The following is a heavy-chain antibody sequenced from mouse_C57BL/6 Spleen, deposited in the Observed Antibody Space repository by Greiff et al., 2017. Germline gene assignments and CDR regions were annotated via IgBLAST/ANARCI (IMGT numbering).Heavy chain of an antibody. CDR1: GFNIKDYY. J-gene: IGHJ1*03. Sequence: EVQLQQSGAELVKPGASVKLSCTASGFNIKDYYMHWVKQRTEQGLEWIGRIDPEDGETKYAPKFQGKATITADTSSNTAYLQLSSLTSEDTAVYYCARRWIYYYGSSYVDYWYFDVWGTGTTVTVSS. CDR3: ARRWIYYYGSSYVDYWYFDV. CDR2: IDPEDGET. V-gene: IGHV14-2*01. D-gene: IGHD1-1*01.